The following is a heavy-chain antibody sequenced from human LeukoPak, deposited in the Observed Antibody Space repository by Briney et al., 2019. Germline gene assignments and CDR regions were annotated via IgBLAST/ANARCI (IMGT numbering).Heavy chain of an antibody. CDR3: AIVTTADGY. CDR1: GYTFTGYY. Sequence: ASVTVSCKASGYTFTGYYIHWVRQAPGQGLEWMGWINPTHGGTNFARKFQGRVTMTRDTSITTAYMELSRLTSDDTAMYYCAIVTTADGYWGQGTPLTVSS. D-gene: IGHD4-17*01. CDR2: INPTHGGT. J-gene: IGHJ4*02. V-gene: IGHV1-2*02.